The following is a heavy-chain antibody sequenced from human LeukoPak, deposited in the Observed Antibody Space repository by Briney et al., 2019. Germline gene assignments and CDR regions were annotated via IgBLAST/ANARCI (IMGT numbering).Heavy chain of an antibody. CDR3: ARQVLSSSDYPYYFDQ. V-gene: IGHV4-39*01. CDR1: GDSISGSRFY. D-gene: IGHD3-9*01. J-gene: IGHJ4*02. CDR2: IFSSGYT. Sequence: SETLSLTCSVSGDSISGSRFYWGWIRQPPGKNLEWIGSIFSSGYTYYNPSLKSRVTMSVDTSKNQFSLRLNSVTAADTAVYFCARQVLSSSDYPYYFDQWGQGTLVTVSS.